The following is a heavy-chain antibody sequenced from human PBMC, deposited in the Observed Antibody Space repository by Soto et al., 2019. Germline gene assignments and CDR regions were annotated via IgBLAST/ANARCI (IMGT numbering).Heavy chain of an antibody. Sequence: AVDGGVNVHKKRLEWIGWIVVGSGNTNYAQKFQERVTITRDMSTSTAYMELSSLRSEDTAVYYCAAERDFGYYDSSGNLDSWGPGTLV. CDR3: AAERDFGYYDSSGNLDS. D-gene: IGHD3-22*01. V-gene: IGHV1-58*01. CDR1: A. J-gene: IGHJ5*01. CDR2: IVVGSGNT.